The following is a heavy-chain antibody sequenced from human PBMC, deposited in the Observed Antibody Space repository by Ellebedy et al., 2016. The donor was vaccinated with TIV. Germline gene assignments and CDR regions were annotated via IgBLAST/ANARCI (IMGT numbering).Heavy chain of an antibody. CDR2: TYYRSKWYD. J-gene: IGHJ4*02. D-gene: IGHD6-19*01. CDR1: WDSVSSDSAA. CDR3: ARVKGVAVAGRNYFDY. V-gene: IGHV6-1*01. Sequence: SQTLSLTCFISWDSVSSDSAAWHWIRQSPSRGLEWLGMTYYRSKWYDDYVVSVKSRITINPNTSKNQFSLQLHSVTPEDTAVYYCARVKGVAVAGRNYFDYWGQGTLVTVSS.